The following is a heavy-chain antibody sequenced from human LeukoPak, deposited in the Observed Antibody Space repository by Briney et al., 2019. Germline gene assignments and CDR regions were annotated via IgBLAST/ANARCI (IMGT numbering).Heavy chain of an antibody. Sequence: PWGSLGLSCVASGFTLATYRMHWVRQHPGKGLVWVSRINSDGRNAVYADSVKGRFTFSRDIATNTLFLQMNSVRVEDTAVYYCGRVTVRNSFDLWGQGTMVTGSS. CDR2: INSDGRNA. CDR1: GFTLATYR. V-gene: IGHV3-74*01. D-gene: IGHD4-17*01. CDR3: GRVTVRNSFDL. J-gene: IGHJ3*01.